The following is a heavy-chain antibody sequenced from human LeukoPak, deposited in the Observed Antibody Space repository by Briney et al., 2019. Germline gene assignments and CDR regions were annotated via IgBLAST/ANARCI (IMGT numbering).Heavy chain of an antibody. V-gene: IGHV4-59*01. CDR1: GGFICSYY. CDR2: IYESGST. Sequence: TLSLTCTVSGGFICSYYWSWMRQPPGRGLEGVGFIYESGSTYYTPSLKSRVTISIDTSKNPLCLKMSSVRAADTAVYYCAREHPDDVFVIGYYFDYWGQGTLVTVSA. CDR3: AREHPDDVFVIGYYFDY. D-gene: IGHD3-3*01. J-gene: IGHJ4*02.